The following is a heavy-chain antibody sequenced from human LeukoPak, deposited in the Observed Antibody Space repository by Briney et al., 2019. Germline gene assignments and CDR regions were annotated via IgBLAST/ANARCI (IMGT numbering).Heavy chain of an antibody. CDR3: ARGAYFWNY. J-gene: IGHJ4*02. CDR2: IKQDGSEK. Sequence: SGGSLRLSCAASGFTFSNYWMSWVRQAPGKGLEWVVNIKQDGSEKNYVDSVKGRFTISRDNARNSLFLQMNSLRAEDTAVYYCARGAYFWNYWGQGTLVTVSS. D-gene: IGHD1-1*01. V-gene: IGHV3-7*03. CDR1: GFTFSNYW.